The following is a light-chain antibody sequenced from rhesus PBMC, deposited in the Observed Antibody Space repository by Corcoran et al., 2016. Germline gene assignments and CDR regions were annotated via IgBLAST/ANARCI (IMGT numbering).Light chain of an antibody. CDR3: LQSKNSPMYS. CDR1: ESVSVFGINL. J-gene: IGKJ2*01. V-gene: IGKV7-13*01. Sequence: DIVLTQSPASLAVSPGQRATITCRASESVSVFGINLIHWYPQKPGQPLKHLIYQSSNKDTGVPARFSGRVSGNYFTLTRKRVEANDAADYYCLQSKNSPMYSFSQGTKVEIK. CDR2: QSS.